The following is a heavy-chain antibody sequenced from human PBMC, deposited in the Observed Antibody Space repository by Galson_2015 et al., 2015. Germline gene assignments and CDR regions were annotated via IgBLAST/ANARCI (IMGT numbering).Heavy chain of an antibody. V-gene: IGHV3-23*01. Sequence: SLRLSCAASGFTFSSYAISWVRQAPGKGLECVSSVSGSGTTTHHADSVKGRFTISRDNSQNTLYLQMNSLRAEDTAVYFCAKVDASGWRLIDYWGQGTLVTVSS. CDR3: AKVDASGWRLIDY. J-gene: IGHJ4*02. D-gene: IGHD6-19*01. CDR2: VSGSGTTT. CDR1: GFTFSSYA.